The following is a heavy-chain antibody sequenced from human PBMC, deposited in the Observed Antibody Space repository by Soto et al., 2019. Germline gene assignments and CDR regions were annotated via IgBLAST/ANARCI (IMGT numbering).Heavy chain of an antibody. D-gene: IGHD6-13*01. CDR2: IYYSGST. J-gene: IGHJ6*02. CDR1: GGSISSYY. V-gene: IGHV4-59*12. Sequence: SETLSLTCTVSGGSISSYYWSWIRQPPGKGLEWIGYIYYSGSTNYNPSLKSRVTISVDTSKNQFSLKLSSVTAADTAVYYCARLATRIAAAEVYYYGMDVWGQGTTVTVSS. CDR3: ARLATRIAAAEVYYYGMDV.